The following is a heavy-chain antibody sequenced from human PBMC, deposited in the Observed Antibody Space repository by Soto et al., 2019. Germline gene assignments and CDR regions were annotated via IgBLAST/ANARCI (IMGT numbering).Heavy chain of an antibody. CDR2: ISYDGSNK. CDR1: GFTFSSYA. V-gene: IGHV3-30-3*01. J-gene: IGHJ6*02. D-gene: IGHD2-15*01. Sequence: LSLSCAASGFTFSSYAMHWVRQAPGKGLEWVAVISYDGSNKYYADSVKGRFTISRDNSKNTLYLQMNSLRAEDTAVYYCARVVVYYGMDVWGQGTTVTVSS. CDR3: ARVVVYYGMDV.